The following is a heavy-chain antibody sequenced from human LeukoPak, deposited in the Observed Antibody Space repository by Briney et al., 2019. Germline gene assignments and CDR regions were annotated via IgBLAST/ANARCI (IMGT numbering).Heavy chain of an antibody. Sequence: GGSLRLSCVASGFTFSSNWMHWVRQAPGKGLVWVSRINEDGSTTNYADSVKGRSTIFRDNAKNTLYLQMNSLRAEDTAVYYCVRDLGGRSGHWGQGTLVTVSS. CDR1: GFTFSSNW. CDR2: INEDGSTT. J-gene: IGHJ4*02. CDR3: VRDLGGRSGH. V-gene: IGHV3-74*01. D-gene: IGHD1-26*01.